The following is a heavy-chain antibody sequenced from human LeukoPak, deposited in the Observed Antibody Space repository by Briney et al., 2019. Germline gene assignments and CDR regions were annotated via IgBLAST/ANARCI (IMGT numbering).Heavy chain of an antibody. CDR1: GGSFSGYF. CDR2: INESGST. D-gene: IGHD3-10*01. J-gene: IGHJ5*02. V-gene: IGHV4-34*01. CDR3: ARDSMVRGVITTRWFDP. Sequence: PSETLSLTCAVFGGSFSGYFWSWLRQPPGKGLEWIGEINESGSTNYNPSLKSRVTISIDTSKNHFSLKLSSVTAADTAVYYCARDSMVRGVITTRWFDPWGQGTLVTVSS.